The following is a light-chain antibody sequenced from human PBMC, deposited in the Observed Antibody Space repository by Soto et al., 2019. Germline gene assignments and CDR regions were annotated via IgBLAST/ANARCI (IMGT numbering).Light chain of an antibody. CDR1: QSINNW. Sequence: DIQMTQSPSTLSASEGDRVTITCRASQSINNWLAWYQQKPGKAPKLLISKASNLKSGVPSRFSGTGSGTEFPPTTSSLKPDVFASYYCKQYNGSPSIFGGGTRGE. J-gene: IGKJ4*01. CDR2: KAS. CDR3: KQYNGSPSI. V-gene: IGKV1-5*03.